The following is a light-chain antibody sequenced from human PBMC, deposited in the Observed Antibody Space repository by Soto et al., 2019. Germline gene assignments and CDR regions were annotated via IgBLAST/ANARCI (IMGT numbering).Light chain of an antibody. V-gene: IGKV3-20*01. CDR3: QQYVAPPPYP. J-gene: IGKJ2*01. Sequence: EIVLTQSPGTLSLSPGERATLSCRASQSVTNNYLAWYQQKPGQAPRLLIYAASSRATGMPDRFSGSGSGTDFTLTISRLEPEDFAVYYCQQYVAPPPYPFGQGTQLEIK. CDR2: AAS. CDR1: QSVTNNY.